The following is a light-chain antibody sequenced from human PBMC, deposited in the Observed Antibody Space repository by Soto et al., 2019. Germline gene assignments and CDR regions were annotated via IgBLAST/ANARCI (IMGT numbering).Light chain of an antibody. CDR3: HQYGSSPPVT. Sequence: EIVLTQSPVTLSLSPGERLTLSCRTSQSLSTCSLARYQQKHGQAPSYLTYGASTKATGIPARFSGGGSGTDFTLTIDNLAPEDFAMYYCHQYGSSPPVTFGQGTRLEIK. CDR2: GAS. CDR1: QSLSTCS. J-gene: IGKJ5*01. V-gene: IGKV3-20*01.